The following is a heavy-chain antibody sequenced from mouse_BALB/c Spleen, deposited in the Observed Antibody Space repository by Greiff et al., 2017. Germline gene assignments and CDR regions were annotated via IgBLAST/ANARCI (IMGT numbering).Heavy chain of an antibody. J-gene: IGHJ3*01. D-gene: IGHD2-4*01. Sequence: DVMLVESGGGLVKPGGSLKLSCAASGFTFSSYTMSWVRQTPEKRLEWVATISSGGSYTYYPDSVKGRFTISRDNAKNTLYLQMSSLKSEDTAMYYCTPYYDYDVPFAYWGQGTLVTVSA. CDR3: TPYYDYDVPFAY. CDR1: GFTFSSYT. V-gene: IGHV5-6-4*01. CDR2: ISSGGSYT.